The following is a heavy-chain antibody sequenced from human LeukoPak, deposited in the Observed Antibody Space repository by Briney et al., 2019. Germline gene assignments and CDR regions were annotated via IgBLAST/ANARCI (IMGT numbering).Heavy chain of an antibody. CDR2: IYDSGST. V-gene: IGHV4-39*01. Sequence: SETLSLTCTVSGGSIRSSYYYWGWIRQPPGKGLEWIGSIYDSGSTYYNPSLKSRVTISVDTSKNQFSLKLSSVTAADTAVYYCARQGPDYGDYVDRWFDPWGQGTLVTVSS. J-gene: IGHJ5*02. CDR3: ARQGPDYGDYVDRWFDP. CDR1: GGSIRSSYYY. D-gene: IGHD4-17*01.